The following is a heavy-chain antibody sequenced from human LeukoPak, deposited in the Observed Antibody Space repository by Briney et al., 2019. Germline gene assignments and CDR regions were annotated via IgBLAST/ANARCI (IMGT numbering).Heavy chain of an antibody. CDR3: ARVDYYDSSGYLP. Sequence: GGSLRLSCAASGFTVSSNYMSWDRQAPGMGLEWVSVIYSGGSTYYADSVKGRFTISRDNSKNMLYLQMNSLRAEDTAVYYCARVDYYDSSGYLPWGQGTLVTVSS. CDR2: IYSGGST. CDR1: GFTVSSNY. D-gene: IGHD3-22*01. J-gene: IGHJ5*02. V-gene: IGHV3-66*02.